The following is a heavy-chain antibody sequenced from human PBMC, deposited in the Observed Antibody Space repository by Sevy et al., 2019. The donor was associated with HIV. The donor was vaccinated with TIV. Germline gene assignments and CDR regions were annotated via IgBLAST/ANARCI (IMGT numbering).Heavy chain of an antibody. CDR3: ARRAPGLDY. CDR2: IYPGDSDT. V-gene: IGHV5-51*01. J-gene: IGHJ4*02. CDR1: GYRFTSYW. D-gene: IGHD1-26*01. Sequence: GESLKISCKVSGYRFTSYWIAWVRQMPGRGLECMGSIYPGDSDTRYSPSFEGQVTFSVDKSISTAYLQWSSLKDSDTAMYYCARRAPGLDYWGQGTLVTVSS.